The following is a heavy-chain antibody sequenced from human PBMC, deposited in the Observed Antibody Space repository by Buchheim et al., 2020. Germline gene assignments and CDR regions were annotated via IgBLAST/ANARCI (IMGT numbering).Heavy chain of an antibody. J-gene: IGHJ4*02. D-gene: IGHD3-10*01. CDR3: AKAYYYGSGSNYKTFDY. V-gene: IGHV3-23*04. Sequence: EVQMVESGGGLVQPGVSLRLSCAASGFTFSNYAMSWVRQAPGKGLEWVSGITSGSSTYYADSVKGRFTISRDNSKSTLYLQMNTLRAEDTAVYYCAKAYYYGSGSNYKTFDYWGQGTL. CDR2: ITSGSST. CDR1: GFTFSNYA.